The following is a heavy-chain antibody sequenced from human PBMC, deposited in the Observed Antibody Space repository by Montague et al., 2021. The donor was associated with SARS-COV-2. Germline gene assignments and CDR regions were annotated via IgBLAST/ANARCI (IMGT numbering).Heavy chain of an antibody. CDR1: GDSIMTTNC. CDR3: VRAGGLDNRPPV. V-gene: IGHV4-4*02. J-gene: IGHJ4*02. Sequence: SETLSLTCAVSGDSIMTTNCWSWVRQPPGKGLEWIGEIYQDWSTNYNPSLKSRVTMSVDKSKNQFSLELNSVTAADTALYYCVRAGGLDNRPPVWGQGALVIASS. CDR2: IYQDWST. D-gene: IGHD3/OR15-3a*01.